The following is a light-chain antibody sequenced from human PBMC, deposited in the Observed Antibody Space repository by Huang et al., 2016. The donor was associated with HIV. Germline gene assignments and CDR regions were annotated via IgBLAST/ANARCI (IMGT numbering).Light chain of an antibody. CDR2: WAS. J-gene: IGKJ1*01. CDR3: QQYYGTPPS. CDR1: QSILYSSTNKTY. V-gene: IGKV4-1*01. Sequence: DIVMTQSPDSLTVSLGERAAINCKSSQSILYSSTNKTYLAWYQQKPGQPPKLLIYWASTRESGVPDRFSGSGSGTDFPLTISGLQADDVAVYYCQQYYGTPPSFGQGTKVEVK.